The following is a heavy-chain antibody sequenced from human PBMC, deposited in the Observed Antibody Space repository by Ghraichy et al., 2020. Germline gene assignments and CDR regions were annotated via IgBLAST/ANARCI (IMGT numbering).Heavy chain of an antibody. CDR3: ARDQWGYSYGL. Sequence: SETLSLTCTVSGGSVSSGSYYWSWIRQPPGKGLEWIGYIYYSGSTNYNPSLKSRVTISVDTSKNQFSLKLSSVTAADTAVYYCARDQWGYSYGLWGQGTLVTVSS. D-gene: IGHD5-18*01. J-gene: IGHJ4*02. CDR1: GGSVSSGSYY. V-gene: IGHV4-61*01. CDR2: IYYSGST.